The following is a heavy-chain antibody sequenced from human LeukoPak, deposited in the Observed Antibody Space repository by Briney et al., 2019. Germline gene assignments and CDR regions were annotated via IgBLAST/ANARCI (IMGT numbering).Heavy chain of an antibody. CDR1: GGSIYTYY. J-gene: IGHJ4*02. CDR2: VFHTGST. D-gene: IGHD3-16*01. CDR3: ARDRGSQPCIDY. V-gene: IGHV4-59*01. Sequence: SETLSLTCTVPGGSIYTYYWKWLRQPPGKDLEGIGYVFHTGSTNYHPSLKSTVNISVSTSKNQFSLMLSSVTAADTAVYYWARDRGSQPCIDYWGQGTLVTVSS.